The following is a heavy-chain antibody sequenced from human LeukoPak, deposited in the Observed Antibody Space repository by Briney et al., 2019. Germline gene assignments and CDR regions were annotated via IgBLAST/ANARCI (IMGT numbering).Heavy chain of an antibody. V-gene: IGHV4-34*01. CDR2: INHSGST. J-gene: IGHJ4*02. D-gene: IGHD3-16*01. Sequence: PSETLSLTCAVYGGSFSGYYWSWIRQPPGKGLEWIGEINHSGSTNYNPSLKSRVTISVDTSKNQFSLKLSSVTAADAAVYYCARGGGSYWGQGTLVTVSS. CDR3: ARGGGSY. CDR1: GGSFSGYY.